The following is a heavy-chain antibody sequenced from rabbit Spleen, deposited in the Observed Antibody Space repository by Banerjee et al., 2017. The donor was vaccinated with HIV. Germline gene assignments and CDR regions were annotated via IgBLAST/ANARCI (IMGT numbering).Heavy chain of an antibody. CDR1: GFSFSSSYW. V-gene: IGHV1S40*01. CDR3: ARDRDSDSSYNSYYFDL. D-gene: IGHD8-1*01. Sequence: QSLEESGGDLVKPEGSLTLTCTASGFSFSSSYWMCWVRQAPGKGLEWIACIYAGSSGSTYYASWAKGRFTISKTSSTTVTLQMTSLTAADTATYFCARDRDSDSSYNSYYFDLWGPGTLVTVS. CDR2: IYAGSSGST. J-gene: IGHJ4*01.